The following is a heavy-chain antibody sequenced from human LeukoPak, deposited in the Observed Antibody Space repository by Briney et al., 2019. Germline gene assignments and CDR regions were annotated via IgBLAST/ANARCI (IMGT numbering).Heavy chain of an antibody. V-gene: IGHV3-21*01. D-gene: IGHD2-21*01. CDR3: ARLQKLPYYYIDV. CDR2: MTGINTYI. J-gene: IGHJ6*03. Sequence: GGSLRLSCAASGLTFNTYSMSWVRQAPGKGLEGVSSMTGINTYIYYGDSVKGRFTISRDNAKKSLYLQMNSLRAEDTAVYYCARLQKLPYYYIDVWGKGTTVTVSS. CDR1: GLTFNTYS.